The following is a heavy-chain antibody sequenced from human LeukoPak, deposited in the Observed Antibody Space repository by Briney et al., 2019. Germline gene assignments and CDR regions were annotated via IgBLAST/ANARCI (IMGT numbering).Heavy chain of an antibody. CDR3: ARNKYYYSLGNYGVPNWFDP. Sequence: SSETLSLTCTVSGGSISTNSYYWGWIRQPPGKGLKWIGSIYYSGSTYYNPSLRSRVTISVNTSKNQFSLKLSSVTATDTAVYYCARNKYYYSLGNYGVPNWFDPWGQGTLVTVSS. V-gene: IGHV4-39*01. CDR2: IYYSGST. CDR1: GGSISTNSYY. D-gene: IGHD3-10*01. J-gene: IGHJ5*02.